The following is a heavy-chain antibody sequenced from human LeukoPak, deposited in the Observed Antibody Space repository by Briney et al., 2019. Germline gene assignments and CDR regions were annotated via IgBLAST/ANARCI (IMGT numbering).Heavy chain of an antibody. CDR1: GGTFSSYA. Sequence: ASVKVSCKASGGTFSSYAISWVRQAPGQGLEWMGRIIPILGIANYAQKFQGRATITADKSTSTAYMELRSLRSDDTAVYYCARDGGVVPAADLDYWGQGTLVTVSS. CDR3: ARDGGVVPAADLDY. CDR2: IIPILGIA. J-gene: IGHJ4*02. D-gene: IGHD2-2*01. V-gene: IGHV1-69*04.